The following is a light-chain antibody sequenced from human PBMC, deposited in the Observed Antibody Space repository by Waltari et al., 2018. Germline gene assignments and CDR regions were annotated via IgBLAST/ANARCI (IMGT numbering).Light chain of an antibody. CDR3: QAWDSSTVV. Sequence: SYELTQPPSVSVSPGPTASITCSGDHLGAKYACWYQQKPGQSPVLVIYQDSKRPSGIPERFSGSNSGNTATLTISGTQAMDEADYYCQAWDSSTVVFGGGTKLTVL. V-gene: IGLV3-1*01. CDR2: QDS. J-gene: IGLJ2*01. CDR1: HLGAKY.